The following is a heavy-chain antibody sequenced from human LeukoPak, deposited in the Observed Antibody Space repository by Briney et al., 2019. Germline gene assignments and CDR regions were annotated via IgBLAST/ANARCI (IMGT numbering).Heavy chain of an antibody. J-gene: IGHJ4*02. Sequence: GGSLRLSCAASGFTFSSYSMNWVRQAPGKRLEWVSSISSSSSYIYYADSVKGRFTISRDNAKNSLYLQMNSLRAEDTAVYYCARDLEVVSSSWYGSFDYWAQGTLVTVSS. V-gene: IGHV3-21*01. CDR3: ARDLEVVSSSWYGSFDY. CDR2: ISSSSSYI. D-gene: IGHD6-13*01. CDR1: GFTFSSYS.